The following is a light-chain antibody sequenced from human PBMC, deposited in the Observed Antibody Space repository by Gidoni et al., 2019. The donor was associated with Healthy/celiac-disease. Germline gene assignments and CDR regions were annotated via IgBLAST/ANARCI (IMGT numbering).Light chain of an antibody. Sequence: DIQMTQSPSTLSASVGDRVTITCRASQSISSWLAWYQQKPGKAPKLLIYKASSLESGVPSRFSGSGSGTEFTLTISSLQPDDFATYYCQQGVTFXHXTKVEIK. CDR3: QQGVT. J-gene: IGKJ1*01. CDR1: QSISSW. CDR2: KAS. V-gene: IGKV1-5*03.